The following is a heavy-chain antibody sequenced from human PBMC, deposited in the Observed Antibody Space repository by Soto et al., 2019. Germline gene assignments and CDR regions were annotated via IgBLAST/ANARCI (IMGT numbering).Heavy chain of an antibody. J-gene: IGHJ5*02. CDR1: GGSITSDGYH. D-gene: IGHD1-1*01. CDR3: ARDRGEFVLQFDP. Sequence: TSETLSLTCTVSGGSITSDGYHWGWIRQHPGKGLEWIGYIYYSGSTYYNPSLRSRVTISVDTSKNQFSLNLSSVTAADSAIYYCARDRGEFVLQFDPWGQGTLVTVSS. CDR2: IYYSGST. V-gene: IGHV4-31*03.